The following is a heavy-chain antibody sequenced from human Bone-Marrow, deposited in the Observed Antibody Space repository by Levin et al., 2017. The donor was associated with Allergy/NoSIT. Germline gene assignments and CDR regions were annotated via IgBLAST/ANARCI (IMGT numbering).Heavy chain of an antibody. J-gene: IGHJ4*02. CDR1: GGSISNFY. D-gene: IGHD4-17*01. Sequence: PGGSLRLSCAVSGGSISNFYWTWIRQTPGVGLEWIGHVHYTGSSTYNPSLKTRLTISVDTSRNQFSLSLRSLSSADTAVYYCARGAGYGDYFDSWGQGTLVTVSS. CDR3: ARGAGYGDYFDS. CDR2: VHYTGSS. V-gene: IGHV4-59*01.